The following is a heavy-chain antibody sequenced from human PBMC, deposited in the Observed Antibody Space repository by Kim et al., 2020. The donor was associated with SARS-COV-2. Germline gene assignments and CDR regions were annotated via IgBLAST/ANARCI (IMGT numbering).Heavy chain of an antibody. V-gene: IGHV7-4-1*02. J-gene: IGHJ4*02. CDR2: P. Sequence: PTYAQGFTGRFVFSLDTSVSTAYLQISSLKAEDTAVYYCARGSYTAMVIYWGQGTLVTVSS. D-gene: IGHD5-18*01. CDR3: ARGSYTAMVIY.